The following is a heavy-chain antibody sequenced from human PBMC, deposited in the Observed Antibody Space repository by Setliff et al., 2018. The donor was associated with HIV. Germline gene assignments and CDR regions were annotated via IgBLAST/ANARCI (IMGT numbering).Heavy chain of an antibody. Sequence: APKLVNTTPALTLTCSVAGFSLDTRGVGVTWIRQPPGKALEWLTIVYWDDDKRYSPSLKSRLSITKDTSKNQVVLTMANMDPVDTATYYCAHTYGSRSRYFDYWGQGTLVTVSS. CDR1: GFSLDTRGVG. D-gene: IGHD3-10*01. CDR3: AHTYGSRSRYFDY. J-gene: IGHJ4*02. V-gene: IGHV2-5*02. CDR2: VYWDDDK.